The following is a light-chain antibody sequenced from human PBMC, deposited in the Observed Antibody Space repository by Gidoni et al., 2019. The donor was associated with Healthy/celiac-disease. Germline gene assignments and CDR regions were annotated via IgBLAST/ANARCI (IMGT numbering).Light chain of an antibody. CDR3: QQANSFPFT. Sequence: DIQMTQSPSSVSASVGDRVTITCRASQGISSWLVGYQQKPGKAPKLLIYAASSLQSSVPSRFSGSGSGTDFTRTISSLQPEDFATYYCQQANSFPFTFGPXTKVDIK. CDR1: QGISSW. J-gene: IGKJ3*01. CDR2: AAS. V-gene: IGKV1D-12*01.